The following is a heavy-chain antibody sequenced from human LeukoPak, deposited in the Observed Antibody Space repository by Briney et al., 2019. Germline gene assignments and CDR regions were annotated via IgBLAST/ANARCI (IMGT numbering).Heavy chain of an antibody. J-gene: IGHJ4*02. D-gene: IGHD1-7*01. Sequence: SETLSLTCTVSGGSISSSIYYWGWIRQPPGKGLEWIGSIYYSGSTYHNPSLKSRVTISIDTSKNQFSLKLNSVTAADTAVYYCARHGHWQSYVNYWSLDYWGQGTLVTVSS. CDR3: ARHGHWQSYVNYWSLDY. V-gene: IGHV4-39*01. CDR1: GGSISSSIYY. CDR2: IYYSGST.